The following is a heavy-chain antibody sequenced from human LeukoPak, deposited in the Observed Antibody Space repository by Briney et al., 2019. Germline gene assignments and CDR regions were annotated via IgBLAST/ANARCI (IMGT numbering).Heavy chain of an antibody. CDR2: INSDGSST. J-gene: IGHJ4*02. D-gene: IGHD2-21*02. CDR1: GLTFSSYW. Sequence: GGSLRLSCAASGLTFSSYWMHWVRQAPGKGLVWVSRINSDGSSTSYADSVKGRFTISRDNAKNTLYLQMNSLRAEDTAVYYCARVWGCGGDCYSYDFDYWGQGTLVTVSS. CDR3: ARVWGCGGDCYSYDFDY. V-gene: IGHV3-74*01.